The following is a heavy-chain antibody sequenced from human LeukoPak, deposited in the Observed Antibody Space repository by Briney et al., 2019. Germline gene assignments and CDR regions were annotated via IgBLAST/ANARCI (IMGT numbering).Heavy chain of an antibody. J-gene: IGHJ4*02. CDR1: GFTFSSYS. V-gene: IGHV3-21*01. Sequence: GGSLRLSCAASGFTFSSYSMNWVRQAPGKGLEWVSSISSSSSYIYYADSVKGRFTISRDNAKNSLCLQMNSLRAEDTAVYYCARDSEVWSGVIVMGSVDYWSRGTLVTVSS. CDR2: ISSSSSYI. D-gene: IGHD3-16*02. CDR3: ARDSEVWSGVIVMGSVDY.